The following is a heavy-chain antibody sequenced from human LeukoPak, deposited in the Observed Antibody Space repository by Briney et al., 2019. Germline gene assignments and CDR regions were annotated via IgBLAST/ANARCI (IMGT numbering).Heavy chain of an antibody. J-gene: IGHJ4*02. D-gene: IGHD4-17*01. V-gene: IGHV3-23*01. CDR2: ISGSGGST. CDR3: AKVKTQGMTTVTPFDY. Sequence: GGSLRLSCAASGFTFSSFAMSWVRQAPGKGLEWVSAISGSGGSTYYADSVKGRFTISRDNSKNTLYLQMNSLRAEDTAVYYCAKVKTQGMTTVTPFDYWGQGTLVTVSS. CDR1: GFTFSSFA.